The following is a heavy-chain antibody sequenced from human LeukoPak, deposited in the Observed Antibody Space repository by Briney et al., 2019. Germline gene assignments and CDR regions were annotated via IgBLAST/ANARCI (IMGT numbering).Heavy chain of an antibody. CDR2: IKLDGSQK. V-gene: IGHV3-7*03. Sequence: PGGSLRLSCAASGFTFTNCWMSWVRQAPGKGLEWVANIKLDGSQKDYVDSVKGRFTISRDNAKNSLYLQMNSLRAEDTALYYCARDFMVRGWNAFDIWGQGTMVTVSS. CDR3: ARDFMVRGWNAFDI. D-gene: IGHD3-10*01. CDR1: GFTFTNCW. J-gene: IGHJ3*02.